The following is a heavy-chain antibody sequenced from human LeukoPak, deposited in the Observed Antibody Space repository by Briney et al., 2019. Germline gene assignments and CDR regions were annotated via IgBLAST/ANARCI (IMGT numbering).Heavy chain of an antibody. Sequence: SETLSLTCTVSGGSISSSSYYWGWIRQPPGKGLEWIGSIYYSGGTYYNPSLKSRVTISVDTSKNQFSLKLSSVTAADTAVYYCARVFSRRRRITMIVVVPDAFDIWGQGIMVTVSS. D-gene: IGHD3-22*01. CDR3: ARVFSRRRRITMIVVVPDAFDI. CDR2: IYYSGGT. CDR1: GGSISSSSYY. J-gene: IGHJ3*02. V-gene: IGHV4-39*07.